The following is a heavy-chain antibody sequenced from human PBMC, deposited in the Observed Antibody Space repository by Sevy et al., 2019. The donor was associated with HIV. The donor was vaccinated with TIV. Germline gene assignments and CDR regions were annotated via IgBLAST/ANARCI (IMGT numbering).Heavy chain of an antibody. Sequence: SETLSLTCTVSSGSISSSTYYWAWIRQPPGKGLEWIGSIFYSGSPYYNPSLQSRLTISVDTSKNQFSLKLGSVTAADTDVYYCASHNYSDRSGYYYPVWFDYWGRGTLVTVSS. CDR1: SGSISSSTYY. J-gene: IGHJ4*02. CDR3: ASHNYSDRSGYYYPVWFDY. V-gene: IGHV4-39*01. D-gene: IGHD3-22*01. CDR2: IFYSGSP.